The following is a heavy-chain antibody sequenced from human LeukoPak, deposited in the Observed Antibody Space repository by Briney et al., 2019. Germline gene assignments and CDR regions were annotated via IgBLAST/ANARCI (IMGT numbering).Heavy chain of an antibody. V-gene: IGHV3-49*04. CDR2: IRSKAYGGTT. J-gene: IGHJ4*02. CDR1: GFTFGDYA. CDR3: TRFFSTMIARHPDY. Sequence: GGSLRLSCTASGFTFGDYAMSWVRQAPGKGLEWVGFIRSKAYGGTTEYAASVKGRFTISRDDSKSIAYLQMNSLKTEDTAVYYCTRFFSTMIARHPDYWGQGTLVTVSS. D-gene: IGHD3-22*01.